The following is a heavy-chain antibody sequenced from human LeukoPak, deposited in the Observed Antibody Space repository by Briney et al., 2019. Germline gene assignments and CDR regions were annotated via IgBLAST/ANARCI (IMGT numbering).Heavy chain of an antibody. CDR3: ARGAGGSSWYYYYFDY. Sequence: RGESLKISCKGSGYSFTNYWIGWVRQMPEKGLEWMGIIYPGDSDTRYSPSFQGQVTISADKSISTAYLQWSSLEASDTAMYYCARGAGGSSWYYYYFDYWGQGTLVTVSS. J-gene: IGHJ4*02. D-gene: IGHD6-13*01. CDR1: GYSFTNYW. CDR2: IYPGDSDT. V-gene: IGHV5-51*01.